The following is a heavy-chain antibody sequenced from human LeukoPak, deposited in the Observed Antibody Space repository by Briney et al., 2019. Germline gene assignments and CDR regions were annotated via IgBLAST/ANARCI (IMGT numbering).Heavy chain of an antibody. J-gene: IGHJ4*02. D-gene: IGHD6-13*01. Sequence: KPSETLALTCTVSGDPISGYSNYKWSWIRQPPGKGLEWIGYIYYHGSTNYNPSLKSRVTISVDTSKNQFSLKLGSATAADTAVYFCAREYSAFDYWGQGTLVTVSS. CDR1: GDPISGYSNYK. V-gene: IGHV4-61*01. CDR2: IYYHGST. CDR3: AREYSAFDY.